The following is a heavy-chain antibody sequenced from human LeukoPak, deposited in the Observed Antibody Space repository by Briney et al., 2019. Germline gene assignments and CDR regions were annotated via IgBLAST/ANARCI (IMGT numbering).Heavy chain of an antibody. CDR1: GYNFTSYW. V-gene: IGHV5-51*01. CDR3: ARSANQGGIWV. Sequence: GESLKISCKGSGYNFTSYWIAWVRQTPGKGLEWMGIIYPGDSDTRYSPSFQGQVTISADKSISTVYLQWSSLKASDTAMYYCARSANQGGIWVWGQGTLVTVSS. D-gene: IGHD3-16*01. CDR2: IYPGDSDT. J-gene: IGHJ4*02.